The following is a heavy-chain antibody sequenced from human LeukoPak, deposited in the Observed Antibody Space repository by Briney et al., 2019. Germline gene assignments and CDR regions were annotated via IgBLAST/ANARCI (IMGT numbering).Heavy chain of an antibody. CDR3: ARVPYCSGGSCNYYCYYGMDV. Sequence: PSETLSLTCAVHGGSLSGYYWSWIRQPPGKGLEWIGEINHSGSTNYNPSLKSRVTISVDTSKNQFSLKLSSVTAADTAVYYCARVPYCSGGSCNYYCYYGMDVWGQGTTVTVSS. D-gene: IGHD2-15*01. V-gene: IGHV4-34*01. CDR1: GGSLSGYY. CDR2: INHSGST. J-gene: IGHJ6*02.